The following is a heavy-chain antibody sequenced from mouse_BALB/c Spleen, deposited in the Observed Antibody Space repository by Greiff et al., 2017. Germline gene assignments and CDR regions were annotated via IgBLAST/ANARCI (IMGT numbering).Heavy chain of an antibody. J-gene: IGHJ4*01. D-gene: IGHD2-1*01. Sequence: EVQRVESGGGLVKPGGSLKLSCAASGFAFSSYDMSWVRQTPEKRLEWVAYISSGGGSTYYPDTVKGRFTISRDNAKNTLYLQMSSLKSEDTAMYYCARFLPGAMDYWGQGTSVTVSS. CDR3: ARFLPGAMDY. CDR2: ISSGGGST. CDR1: GFAFSSYD. V-gene: IGHV5-12-1*01.